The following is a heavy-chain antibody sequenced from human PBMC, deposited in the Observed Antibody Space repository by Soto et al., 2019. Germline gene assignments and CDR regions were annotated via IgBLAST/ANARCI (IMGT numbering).Heavy chain of an antibody. CDR3: ARALGYSTIGWIDP. V-gene: IGHV1-69*06. J-gene: IGHJ5*02. D-gene: IGHD5-18*01. CDR1: GGTFNNYA. CDR2: IIPRFGTP. Sequence: QVQLVQSGAAVKQPGSSVKVSCRASGGTFNNYAVSWVRQAPGQGLEWMGGIIPRFGTPNHSPEFQGRVTFTADTSMHTVYMELSSLKSEDTAIYYCARALGYSTIGWIDPWGQGTLVTVSS.